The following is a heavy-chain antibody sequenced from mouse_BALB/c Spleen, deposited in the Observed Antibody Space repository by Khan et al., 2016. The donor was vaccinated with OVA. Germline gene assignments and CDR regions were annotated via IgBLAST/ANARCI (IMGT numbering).Heavy chain of an antibody. J-gene: IGHJ3*01. CDR2: ISSGDTT. Sequence: EVELVESGGGLVKPGGSLKLSCAASGFTFSNYGVSWVRQTPEKRLEWVASISSGDTTYYPDSVKGRFTISRDNARNLLYLQMSSLRAEDRAMYYCARDYGFAYWGQGTLVTVSA. CDR3: ARDYGFAY. D-gene: IGHD1-1*01. CDR1: GFTFSNYG. V-gene: IGHV5-6-5*01.